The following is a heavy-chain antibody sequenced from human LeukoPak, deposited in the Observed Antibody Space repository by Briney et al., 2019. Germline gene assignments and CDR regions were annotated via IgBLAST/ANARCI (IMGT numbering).Heavy chain of an antibody. Sequence: GGSLRLSCTASGFTFRSYSMNWVRQAPGKGLEWVSYISSSSSTIYYADSVMGRFTISRDNAKNSLYLQMNSLSAEDTAFYYCARDALQLTGNYVTRWWFDPWGQGTLVTVSS. V-gene: IGHV3-48*01. CDR3: ARDALQLTGNYVTRWWFDP. D-gene: IGHD3-9*01. CDR1: GFTFRSYS. CDR2: ISSSSSTI. J-gene: IGHJ5*02.